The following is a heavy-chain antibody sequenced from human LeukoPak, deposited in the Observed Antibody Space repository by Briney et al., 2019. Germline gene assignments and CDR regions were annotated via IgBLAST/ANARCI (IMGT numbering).Heavy chain of an antibody. D-gene: IGHD2-21*02. CDR3: ARRATDYFDY. Sequence: GGSLRLSCATSGFTFRNYWMSWVRQAPGKGLQWVANIKQDGSQKYYVDSVKGRFTISRDNAKNSLYLQMDSLRAEDTAVYYCARRATDYFDYWGQGTLVTVSS. CDR1: GFTFRNYW. J-gene: IGHJ4*02. V-gene: IGHV3-7*02. CDR2: IKQDGSQK.